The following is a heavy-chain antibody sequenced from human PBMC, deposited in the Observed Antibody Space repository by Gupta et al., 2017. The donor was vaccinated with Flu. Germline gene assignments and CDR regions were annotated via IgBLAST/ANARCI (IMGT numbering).Heavy chain of an antibody. D-gene: IGHD5-18*01. Sequence: TFSDYYMSWIRQAPGKGLEWVSYISSSGSTIYYADSVKGRFTISRDNAKNSLYLQMNSLRAEDTTAYYCARVGRIQPPMHWGQGTLVTVSS. CDR2: ISSSGSTI. CDR1: TFSDYY. J-gene: IGHJ4*02. CDR3: ARVGRIQPPMH. V-gene: IGHV3-11*01.